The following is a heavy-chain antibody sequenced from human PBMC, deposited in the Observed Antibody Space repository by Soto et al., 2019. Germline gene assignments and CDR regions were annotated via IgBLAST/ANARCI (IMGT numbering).Heavy chain of an antibody. CDR1: GFTFSRYA. CDR2: ISYDGSNK. J-gene: IGHJ5*02. V-gene: IGHV3-30-3*01. Sequence: GGSLRLSCAASGFTFSRYAMHWVRQAPGKGLEWVAVISYDGSNKYYADSVKGRFTISRDNSKNTLYLQMNSLRAEDTAVYYCARDGRVFGVVIIGFWFDPWGQGTLVTVSS. D-gene: IGHD3-3*01. CDR3: ARDGRVFGVVIIGFWFDP.